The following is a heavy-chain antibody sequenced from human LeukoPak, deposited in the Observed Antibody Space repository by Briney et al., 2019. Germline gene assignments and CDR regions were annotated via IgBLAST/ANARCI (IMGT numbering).Heavy chain of an antibody. CDR2: IYYSGST. D-gene: IGHD3-22*01. CDR3: ARVGATYYYDSSGYYYDY. V-gene: IGHV4-59*11. CDR1: GGSISSHY. Sequence: MSSETLSLTCTVSGGSISSHYWSWIRQPPGKGLEWIGYIYYSGSTNYNTSLKSRVTISVDTSKNQFSLKLSSVTAADTAVYYCARVGATYYYDSSGYYYDYWGQGTLVTVSS. J-gene: IGHJ4*02.